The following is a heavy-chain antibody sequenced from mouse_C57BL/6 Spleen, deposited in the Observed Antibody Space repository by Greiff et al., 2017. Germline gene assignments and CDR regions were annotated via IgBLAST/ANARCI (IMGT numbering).Heavy chain of an antibody. CDR2: INPNTGGT. V-gene: IGHV1-18*01. J-gene: IGHJ4*01. Sequence: EVQLQQSGPELVKPGASVKIPCKASGYTFTDYNMDWVKQSHGKSLEWIGDINPNTGGTIYNQKFKGKATLTVDKSSSTAYMELRSLTSEDTAVYYCARDGYYSAMDYWGQGTSVTVSS. D-gene: IGHD2-3*01. CDR3: ARDGYYSAMDY. CDR1: GYTFTDYN.